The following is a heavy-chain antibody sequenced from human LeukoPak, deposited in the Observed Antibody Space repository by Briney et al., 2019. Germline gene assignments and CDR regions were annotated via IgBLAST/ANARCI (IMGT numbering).Heavy chain of an antibody. Sequence: PGRSLRLSCGASGFSFSSYGMHWVRQAPGKGLKWVAVIWYDGSNKYYADSVKGRFTISRDNSKNTLYLQMNSLRAEDTAVYYCAREVCGGDCPFDYWGQGTLVTVSS. J-gene: IGHJ4*02. V-gene: IGHV3-33*01. D-gene: IGHD2-21*02. CDR2: IWYDGSNK. CDR3: AREVCGGDCPFDY. CDR1: GFSFSSYG.